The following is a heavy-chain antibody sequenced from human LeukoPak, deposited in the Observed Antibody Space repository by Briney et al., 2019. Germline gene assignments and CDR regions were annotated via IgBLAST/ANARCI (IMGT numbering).Heavy chain of an antibody. D-gene: IGHD6-13*01. CDR1: GFTFSSDT. Sequence: GGSLRLSCAASGFTFSSDTMSWVRQAPGEGLGWVSAISGSGGSTYYADSVKGRFTISRDNSKNTLYLQMNSLRAEDTAVYYCAKTYVAGSSRYESNYWGQGTLVTVSS. V-gene: IGHV3-23*01. CDR2: ISGSGGST. CDR3: AKTYVAGSSRYESNY. J-gene: IGHJ4*02.